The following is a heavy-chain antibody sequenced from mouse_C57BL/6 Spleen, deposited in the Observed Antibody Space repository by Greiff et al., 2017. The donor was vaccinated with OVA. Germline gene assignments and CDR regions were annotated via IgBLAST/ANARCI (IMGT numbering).Heavy chain of an antibody. CDR2: IYPGDGDT. V-gene: IGHV1-80*01. Sequence: QVQLQQSGAELVKPGASVQISCKASGYAFSSYWMNWVPQRPGKGLEWIGQIYPGDGDTNYNGKFKGKATLTADKSSSTAYMQLSSLTSEDSAVYFCARGVYYDFWFAYWGQGTLVTVSA. CDR1: GYAFSSYW. CDR3: ARGVYYDFWFAY. J-gene: IGHJ3*01. D-gene: IGHD2-4*01.